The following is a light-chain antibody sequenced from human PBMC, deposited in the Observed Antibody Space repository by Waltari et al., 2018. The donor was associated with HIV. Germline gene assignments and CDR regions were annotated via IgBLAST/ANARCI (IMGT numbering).Light chain of an antibody. J-gene: IGKJ2*01. CDR2: DAS. Sequence: EIVLTQYPATLSLSPGEKATLSCSASQSVSSYLAWYQQKPGQAPRLLIYDASNSATGIPARFSGSGSGTDFTLTISSLEPEDFAVYYCQQRSNWPYTFGQGTKLEIK. CDR1: QSVSSY. V-gene: IGKV3-11*01. CDR3: QQRSNWPYT.